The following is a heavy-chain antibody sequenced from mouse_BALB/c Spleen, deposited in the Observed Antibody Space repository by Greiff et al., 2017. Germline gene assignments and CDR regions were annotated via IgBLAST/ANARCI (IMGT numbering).Heavy chain of an antibody. CDR2: IDPSDSET. D-gene: IGHD2-10*02. CDR3: AREGKYGNYYAMDY. V-gene: IGHV1S126*01. J-gene: IGHJ4*01. CDR1: GYSFTSYW. Sequence: QVQLKQSGPQLVRPGASVKISCKASGYSFTSYWMHWVKQRPGQGLEWIGMIDPSDSETRLNQKFKDKATLTVDKSSSTAYMQLSSPTSEDSAVYYCAREGKYGNYYAMDYWGQGTSVTVSS.